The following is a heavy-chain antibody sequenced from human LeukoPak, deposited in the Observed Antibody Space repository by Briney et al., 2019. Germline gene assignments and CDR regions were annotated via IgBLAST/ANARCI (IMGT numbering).Heavy chain of an antibody. Sequence: SVKVSCKASVGTGCSYTISWVRRAPGQGLGWRGGSIPILGIANYAQKFQGRVTITADKSTSTAYKELSSLRSEDTAVYYCARDSLNDTVTTHWGQGTLVTVSS. CDR2: SIPILGIA. J-gene: IGHJ4*02. CDR3: ARDSLNDTVTTH. CDR1: VGTGCSYT. D-gene: IGHD4-11*01. V-gene: IGHV1-69*04.